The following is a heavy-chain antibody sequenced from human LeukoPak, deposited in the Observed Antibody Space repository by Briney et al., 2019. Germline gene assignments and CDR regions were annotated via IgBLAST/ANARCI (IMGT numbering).Heavy chain of an antibody. CDR2: INPNGGDT. D-gene: IGHD3-22*01. CDR3: TCGGSRYLTLDY. Sequence: WASVKVSCTASGYTFTGYYIHWVRQAPGQGLEWMGWINPNGGDTNYAQKFQGRVTITSDKSISAAYMEMSRLRFDDTAVYYCTCGGSRYLTLDYWGQGTLVTVSS. V-gene: IGHV1-2*02. CDR1: GYTFTGYY. J-gene: IGHJ4*02.